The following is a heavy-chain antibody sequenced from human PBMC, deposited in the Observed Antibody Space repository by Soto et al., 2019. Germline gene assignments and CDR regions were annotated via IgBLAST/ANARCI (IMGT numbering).Heavy chain of an antibody. CDR3: AREALAAAGLFDP. D-gene: IGHD6-13*01. J-gene: IGHJ5*02. CDR2: IYYSGST. Sequence: SETLSXTXTVSGGSISSYYWRRIRQPPGKGLEWIGYIYYSGSTNYNPSLKSRVTISVDTSKNQFSLKLSSVTAADTAVYYCAREALAAAGLFDPWGQGTLVTVSS. CDR1: GGSISSYY. V-gene: IGHV4-59*01.